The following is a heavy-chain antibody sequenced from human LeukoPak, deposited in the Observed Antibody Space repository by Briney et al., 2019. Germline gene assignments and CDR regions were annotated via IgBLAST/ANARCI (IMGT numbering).Heavy chain of an antibody. J-gene: IGHJ4*02. V-gene: IGHV4-34*01. CDR2: INHSGST. Sequence: SETLSLTYAVYGGSFSGYYWSWIRQPPGKGLEWIGEINHSGSTYYNPSLKSRVTISVDTSKNQFSLKLSSVTAADTAVYYCARLTLTGSLNWGQGTLVTVSS. CDR1: GGSFSGYY. CDR3: ARLTLTGSLN. D-gene: IGHD7-27*01.